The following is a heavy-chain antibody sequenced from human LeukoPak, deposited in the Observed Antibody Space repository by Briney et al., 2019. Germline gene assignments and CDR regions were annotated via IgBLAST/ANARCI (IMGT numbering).Heavy chain of an antibody. V-gene: IGHV3-7*01. J-gene: IGHJ5*02. CDR3: ARGRDIVVVPAAIGWFDP. Sequence: GGSLRLSCAASGFTFSSYWMSWVRQAPGKGLEWVANIKEDGSEKYYVDSVKGRFTISRDNAKNSLYLQMNSLRAEDTAVYYCARGRDIVVVPAAIGWFDPWGQGTLVTVSS. D-gene: IGHD2-2*02. CDR1: GFTFSSYW. CDR2: IKEDGSEK.